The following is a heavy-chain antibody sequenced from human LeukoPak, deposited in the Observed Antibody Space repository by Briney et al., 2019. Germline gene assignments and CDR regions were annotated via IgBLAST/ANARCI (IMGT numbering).Heavy chain of an antibody. V-gene: IGHV1-2*02. CDR2: INPNSGGT. CDR3: ARYVVVVAAGGEHDAFDI. D-gene: IGHD2-15*01. J-gene: IGHJ3*02. CDR1: GYTFTSYG. Sequence: GASVKVSCKASGYTFTSYGISWVRQAPGQGLEWMGWINPNSGGTNYAQKFQGRVTMTRDTSISTAYMELSRLRSDDTAVYYCARYVVVVAAGGEHDAFDIWGQGTMVTVSS.